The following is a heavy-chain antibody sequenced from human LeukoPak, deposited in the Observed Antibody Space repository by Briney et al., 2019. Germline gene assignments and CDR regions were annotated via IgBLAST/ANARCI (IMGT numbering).Heavy chain of an antibody. V-gene: IGHV3-48*04. CDR3: ARDLGYYCMDV. D-gene: IGHD7-27*01. Sequence: GGSLRLSCAASGFTFSSYSMNWVRQAPWKGLEWVSYISSSSSTIYYADSVKGRFTISRDNAKNSLYLQMNSLRAEDTAVYYCARDLGYYCMDVGGQGTTVTVSS. CDR2: ISSSSSTI. J-gene: IGHJ6*02. CDR1: GFTFSSYS.